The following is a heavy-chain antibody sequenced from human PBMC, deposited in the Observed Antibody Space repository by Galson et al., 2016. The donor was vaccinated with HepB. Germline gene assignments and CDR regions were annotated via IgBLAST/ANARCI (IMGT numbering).Heavy chain of an antibody. Sequence: QSGAEVKKPGESLKISCKGSGYSFTNYWIAWVRQIPGKGLEWMGIIYPGDFDTRYGPSFQGQVTFSADKSINTAYLQWSSLKASDTALYYCARLRSPSIWYGGMNVWGQGTAVTVPS. CDR2: IYPGDFDT. D-gene: IGHD6-13*01. CDR3: ARLRSPSIWYGGMNV. CDR1: GYSFTNYW. J-gene: IGHJ6*02. V-gene: IGHV5-51*01.